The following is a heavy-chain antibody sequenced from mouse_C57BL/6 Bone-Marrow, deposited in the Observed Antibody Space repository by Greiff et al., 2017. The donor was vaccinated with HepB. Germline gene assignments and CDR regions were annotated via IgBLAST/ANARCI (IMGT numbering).Heavy chain of an antibody. Sequence: EVNLVESGGGFVQPKGSLKLSCAASGFSFNTYAMNWVRQAPGKGLEWVARIRSKSNNYATYYADSVKDRFTISRDDSESMLYLQMNNLKTEDTAMYYCVRNWEAYWGQGTLVTVSA. J-gene: IGHJ3*01. CDR2: IRSKSNNYAT. D-gene: IGHD4-1*01. CDR1: GFSFNTYA. V-gene: IGHV10-1*01. CDR3: VRNWEAY.